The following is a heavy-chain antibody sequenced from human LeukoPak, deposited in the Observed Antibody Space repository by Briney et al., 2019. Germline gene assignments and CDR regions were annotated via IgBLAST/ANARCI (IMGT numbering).Heavy chain of an antibody. CDR3: ARDMLLWFGELRGVFDY. CDR2: ISSSSSYI. Sequence: GGSLRLSCAASGFTFSSYSMNWVRQAPGKGLEWVSSISSSSSYIYYADSVKGRFTISRDNAKNSLYLQMNSLRAEDTAVYYCARDMLLWFGELRGVFDYWGQGTLVTVSS. J-gene: IGHJ4*02. V-gene: IGHV3-21*01. CDR1: GFTFSSYS. D-gene: IGHD3-10*01.